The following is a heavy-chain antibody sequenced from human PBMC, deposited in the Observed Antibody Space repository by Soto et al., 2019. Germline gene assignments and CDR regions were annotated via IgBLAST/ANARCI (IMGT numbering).Heavy chain of an antibody. V-gene: IGHV3-30*18. CDR3: AKDVVVGATAGLGDYYCYYGMDV. J-gene: IGHJ6*02. Sequence: QVQLVESGGGVVQPGRSLRLSCAASGFTFSSYGMHWVRQAPGKGLEWVAVISYDGSNKYYADSVKGRFTISRDNSKNTLYLQMNSLRAEDTAVYYCAKDVVVGATAGLGDYYCYYGMDVWGQGTTVTVSS. CDR2: ISYDGSNK. CDR1: GFTFSSYG. D-gene: IGHD1-26*01.